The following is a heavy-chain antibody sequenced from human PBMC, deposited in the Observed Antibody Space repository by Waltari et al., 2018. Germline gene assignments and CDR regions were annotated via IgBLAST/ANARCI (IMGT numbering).Heavy chain of an antibody. V-gene: IGHV1-8*01. Sequence: QVQLVQSGAEVKKPGASVKVSCKASGYTFTSYDINWVRQATGQGLEWMGWMNPNSGNTGYAQKFQGRVTMTRNTSISTAYMELSSLRSEDTAVYYCARARGVYCTNGVCYSDYWGQGTLVTVSS. J-gene: IGHJ4*02. CDR1: GYTFTSYD. CDR2: MNPNSGNT. CDR3: ARARGVYCTNGVCYSDY. D-gene: IGHD2-8*01.